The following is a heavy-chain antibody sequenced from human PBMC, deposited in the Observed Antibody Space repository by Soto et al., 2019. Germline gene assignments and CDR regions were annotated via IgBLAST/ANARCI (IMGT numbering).Heavy chain of an antibody. Sequence: QVQLVESGGGVVQPGRSLRLSCAASGFTFSSYAMHWVRQAPGKGLGWVAVISYDGSNKYYADSVKGRFTISRDNSKNTLYLQMNSLRAEDTAVYYCAREPGMTPIYAFDIWGQGTMVTVSS. J-gene: IGHJ3*02. CDR2: ISYDGSNK. CDR3: AREPGMTPIYAFDI. CDR1: GFTFSSYA. V-gene: IGHV3-30-3*01.